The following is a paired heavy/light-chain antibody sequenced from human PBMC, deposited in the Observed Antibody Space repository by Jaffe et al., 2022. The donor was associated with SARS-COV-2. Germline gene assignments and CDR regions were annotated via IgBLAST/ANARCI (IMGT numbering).Heavy chain of an antibody. CDR1: GFTFSSFA. Sequence: QVQLVESGGGVVQPGRSLRLSCAASGFTFSSFAMHWVRQAPGKGLEWVTVISYDGSNKYYVDSVKGRFTISRDNSKNTVSLQMNSLRIEDTAVYYCARDAITAAGSATYDYYYMDVWGKGTTVTVSS. CDR3: ARDAITAAGSATYDYYYMDV. V-gene: IGHV3-30*04. CDR2: ISYDGSNK. D-gene: IGHD6-13*01. J-gene: IGHJ6*03.
Light chain of an antibody. CDR1: SSDVGAYNY. CDR3: SSYATNRDVL. J-gene: IGLJ2*01. CDR2: DVS. Sequence: QSALTQPASVSGSPGQSITISCTGTSSDVGAYNYVSWYQQHPGKAPKLIIYDVSYRPSGVSNRFSGSKSGNTASLTISGLQADDEADFYCSSYATNRDVLFGGGTKLTVL. V-gene: IGLV2-14*01.